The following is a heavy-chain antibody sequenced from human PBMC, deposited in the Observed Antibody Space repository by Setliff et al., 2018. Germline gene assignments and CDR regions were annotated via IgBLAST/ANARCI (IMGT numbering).Heavy chain of an antibody. V-gene: IGHV1-2*02. J-gene: IGHJ4*02. Sequence: ASVKVSCKTSAYSFTDYYIQWVRQAPGQGLEWMGWINPNSGGTKYSPKFQGRVAMTRDTSVTTAFLELSGLTYDDTAVYSCARLFQGYDYYKKFDSWGQGTLVTVSS. CDR3: ARLFQGYDYYKKFDS. D-gene: IGHD3-10*01. CDR1: AYSFTDYY. CDR2: INPNSGGT.